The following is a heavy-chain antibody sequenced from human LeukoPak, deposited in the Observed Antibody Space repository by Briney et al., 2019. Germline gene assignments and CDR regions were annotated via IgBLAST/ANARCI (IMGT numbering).Heavy chain of an antibody. CDR3: ARELAARRYFDY. CDR1: GFTFSSYG. CDR2: IWYDGSNK. V-gene: IGHV3-33*01. D-gene: IGHD6-6*01. J-gene: IGHJ4*02. Sequence: GRSLRLSCAASGFTFSSYGMHWVRQAPGKGLEWVAVIWYDGSNKYYADSVKGRFTISRDNSKNTPYLQMNSLRAEDTAVYYCARELAARRYFDYWGQGTLVTVSS.